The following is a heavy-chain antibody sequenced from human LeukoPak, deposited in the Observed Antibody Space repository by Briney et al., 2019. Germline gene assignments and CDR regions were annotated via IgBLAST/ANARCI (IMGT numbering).Heavy chain of an antibody. CDR3: AKDPAIVLLWFGESEDY. V-gene: IGHV3-23*01. Sequence: GGSLRLSCAASGFTFSNAWMSWVRQAPGKGLEWVSAISGSGGSTYYADSVKGRFTISRDNSKNTLYLQMNSLRAEDTAVYYCAKDPAIVLLWFGESEDYWGQGTLVTVSS. CDR1: GFTFSNAW. J-gene: IGHJ4*02. D-gene: IGHD3-10*01. CDR2: ISGSGGST.